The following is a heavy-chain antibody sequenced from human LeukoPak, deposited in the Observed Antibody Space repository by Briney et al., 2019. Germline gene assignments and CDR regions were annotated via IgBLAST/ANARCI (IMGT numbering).Heavy chain of an antibody. CDR2: ISGTGVVT. D-gene: IGHD4-17*01. CDR3: ARGLTTTGFDS. Sequence: GGSLRLSCAASGFTFSSYAISWARQAPGKGLEWVSAISGTGVVTYYAESVKGRFTISRDNSKNTVYLHMNSLKAEDTAVYYCARGLTTTGFDSWGQGTLVTVSS. V-gene: IGHV3-23*01. J-gene: IGHJ5*01. CDR1: GFTFSSYA.